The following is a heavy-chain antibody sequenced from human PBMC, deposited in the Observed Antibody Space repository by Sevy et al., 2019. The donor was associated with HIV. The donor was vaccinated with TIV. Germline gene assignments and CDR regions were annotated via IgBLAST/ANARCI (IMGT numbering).Heavy chain of an antibody. V-gene: IGHV3-33*01. CDR1: GFTFSSYG. CDR2: IWYDGSNK. Sequence: GGSLRLSCAASGFTFSSYGMHWVRQAPGKGLEWVAVIWYDGSNKYYADSVKGRFTISRDNSKNTLYLQMNSLRAEDTAVYYCAREGYDILTGENYYYGMDVWGQGTTVTVSS. CDR3: AREGYDILTGENYYYGMDV. J-gene: IGHJ6*02. D-gene: IGHD3-9*01.